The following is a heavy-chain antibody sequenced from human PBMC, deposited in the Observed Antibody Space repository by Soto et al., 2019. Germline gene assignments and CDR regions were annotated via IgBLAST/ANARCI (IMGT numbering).Heavy chain of an antibody. Sequence: XESLRLSCAASGFTFSTYSMNWVRQAPGKGLEWVSSISGSGNYTHYADFLRGRFTISRDNAKTSLYLQMNSLRAEDTAVYYCAREGINNYNEYYFDSWGQRTVVTVSS. CDR3: AREGINNYNEYYFDS. D-gene: IGHD4-4*01. J-gene: IGHJ4*02. CDR2: ISGSGNYT. CDR1: GFTFSTYS. V-gene: IGHV3-21*01.